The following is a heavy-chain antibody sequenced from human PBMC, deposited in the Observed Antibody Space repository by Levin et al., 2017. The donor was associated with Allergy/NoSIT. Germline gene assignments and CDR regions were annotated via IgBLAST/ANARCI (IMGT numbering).Heavy chain of an antibody. D-gene: IGHD3-16*02. J-gene: IGHJ4*02. Sequence: SETLSLTCTVSGGSISGYYWTWIRQPPGKGLEWIGNIYYSGSTNYNPSLKSRVTISVDTSKNQFSLNLSSVTAADTAVYYCARGLAESSRYTHGYWGQGTLVIVSS. CDR1: GGSISGYY. V-gene: IGHV4-59*01. CDR2: IYYSGST. CDR3: ARGLAESSRYTHGY.